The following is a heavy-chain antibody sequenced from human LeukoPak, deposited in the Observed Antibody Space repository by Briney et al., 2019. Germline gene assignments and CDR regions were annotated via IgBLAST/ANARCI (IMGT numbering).Heavy chain of an antibody. CDR3: ARDPGDGHNAEAFDV. D-gene: IGHD7-27*01. CDR2: ISYDGSNE. V-gene: IGHV3-30*03. Sequence: GGSLRLSCAASGFVFSSYVMHWVRQAPGKGLEWVAIISYDGSNEFYGDSVKGQFSISRDNSKNTLYLQMNSLRAEDTAVYFCARDPGDGHNAEAFDVCGHRTMVTVSS. CDR1: GFVFSSYV. J-gene: IGHJ3*01.